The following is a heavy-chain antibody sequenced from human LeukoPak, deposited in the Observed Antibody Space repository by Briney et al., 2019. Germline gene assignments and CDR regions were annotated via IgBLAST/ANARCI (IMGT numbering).Heavy chain of an antibody. J-gene: IGHJ6*02. D-gene: IGHD3-10*02. CDR1: GFTFSTYA. V-gene: IGHV3-23*01. CDR3: ARVELFGFSYYSMDV. Sequence: PGGSLRPSCAASGFTFSTYAMTWVRQAPGKGLEWVSTMSRSGDSTYYADSVKGRFTISRDNSKNTLYLQMDSLRVEDTAEYYCARVELFGFSYYSMDVWGQGTTVTVSS. CDR2: MSRSGDST.